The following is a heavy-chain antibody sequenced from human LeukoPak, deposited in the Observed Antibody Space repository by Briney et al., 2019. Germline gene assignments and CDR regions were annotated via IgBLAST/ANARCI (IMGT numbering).Heavy chain of an antibody. CDR2: INPKSGGT. CDR1: GDTFTGYY. J-gene: IGHJ4*02. CDR3: ARSPSNYYPYFFDY. V-gene: IGHV1-2*02. D-gene: IGHD3-10*01. Sequence: ASLKVSCKSSGDTFTGYYMHWVRQAPGQRLEWMGWINPKSGGTKYAQKFQGRVTVTRDTSISTAYMELSRLRSDDTAVYYCARSPSNYYPYFFDYWGQGTLVTVSS.